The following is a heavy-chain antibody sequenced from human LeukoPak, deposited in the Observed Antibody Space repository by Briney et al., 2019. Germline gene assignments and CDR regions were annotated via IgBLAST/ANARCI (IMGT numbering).Heavy chain of an antibody. CDR1: GFTVSSNY. CDR3: ARVGSGWYDFDY. J-gene: IGHJ4*02. D-gene: IGHD6-19*01. Sequence: GRSLRLSCAASGFTVSSNYMSWVRQAPGKGLEWVSVIYSGSSSTYYTDSVKGRFTISRHNSKNTPYLQMNSLRAEDTAVYYCARVGSGWYDFDYWGQGTLVTVSS. V-gene: IGHV3-53*04. CDR2: IYSGSSST.